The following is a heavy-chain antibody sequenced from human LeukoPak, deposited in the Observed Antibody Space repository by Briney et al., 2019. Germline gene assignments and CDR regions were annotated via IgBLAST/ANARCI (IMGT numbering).Heavy chain of an antibody. Sequence: GGSLRLSCTASGFTFSDYWMIWVRQVLGKGLQCVADIKQDGSDRFYVDSVKGRFTISRDNAKNSVYLQMNSLRAEDTAVYYCARLYCGVGICYSYYMDVWGKGTTVTVSS. D-gene: IGHD2-21*01. CDR3: ARLYCGVGICYSYYMDV. CDR2: IKQDGSDR. J-gene: IGHJ6*03. CDR1: GFTFSDYW. V-gene: IGHV3-7*01.